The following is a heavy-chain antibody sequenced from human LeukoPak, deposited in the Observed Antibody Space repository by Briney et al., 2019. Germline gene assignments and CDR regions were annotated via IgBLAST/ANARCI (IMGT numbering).Heavy chain of an antibody. CDR2: IYYSGST. CDR1: GGSLSSSSYY. V-gene: IGHV4-39*07. CDR3: ARALTGAFDY. Sequence: SETLSLTCTVSGGSLSSSSYYWGWIRQPPGKGLEWIGSIYYSGSTYYNPSLKSRVTISVDTSKNQFSLKLSSVTAADTAVYYCARALTGAFDYWGQGTLVTVSS. D-gene: IGHD7-27*01. J-gene: IGHJ4*02.